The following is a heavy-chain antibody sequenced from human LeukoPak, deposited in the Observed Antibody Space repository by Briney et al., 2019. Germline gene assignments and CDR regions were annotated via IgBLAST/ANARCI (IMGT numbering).Heavy chain of an antibody. J-gene: IGHJ4*02. CDR3: AKDVHRLQPEINFDY. CDR1: GFTFSSYA. CDR2: ISGSGGST. V-gene: IGHV3-23*01. Sequence: GGSLRLSCAASGFTFSSYAMSWVRRAPGKRLEWVSAISGSGGSTYYADSVKGRFTISRDNSKNTLYLQMNSLRAEDTAVYYCAKDVHRLQPEINFDYWGQGTLVTVSS. D-gene: IGHD4-11*01.